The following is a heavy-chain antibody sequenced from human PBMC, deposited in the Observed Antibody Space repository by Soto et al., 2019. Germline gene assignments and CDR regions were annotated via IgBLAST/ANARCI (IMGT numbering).Heavy chain of an antibody. V-gene: IGHV3-53*02. CDR2: LYSGGST. CDR3: ARDRPGDEGDGFDI. CDR1: GLTVSSNY. D-gene: IGHD3-10*01. Sequence: EVQLVETGGGLIQPGGSLRHSCAASGLTVSSNYMNWVRQAPGKGLEWVSVLYSGGSTHYAGSVKRRFIISRDHSKNTVYLQMNSLRVEDTAIYYCARDRPGDEGDGFDIWGHGTMVTVSS. J-gene: IGHJ3*02.